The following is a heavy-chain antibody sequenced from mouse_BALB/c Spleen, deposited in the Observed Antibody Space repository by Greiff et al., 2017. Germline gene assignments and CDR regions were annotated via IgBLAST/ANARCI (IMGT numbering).Heavy chain of an antibody. J-gene: IGHJ3*01. D-gene: IGHD2-4*01. CDR3: ARAATMITTSWFAY. CDR1: GYTFTDYA. V-gene: IGHV1S137*01. CDR2: ISTYYGDA. Sequence: VQLVESGAELVRPGVSVKISCKGSGYTFTDYAMHWVKQSHAKSLEWIGVISTYYGDASYNQKFKGKATMTVDKSSSTAYMELARLTSEDSAIYYCARAATMITTSWFAYWGQGTLVTVSA.